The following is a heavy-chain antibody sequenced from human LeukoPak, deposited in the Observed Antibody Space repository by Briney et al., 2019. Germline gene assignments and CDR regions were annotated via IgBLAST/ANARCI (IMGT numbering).Heavy chain of an antibody. V-gene: IGHV4-39*07. Sequence: SETLSLTCTVSSGSISTSNYYCGWVRQPPGKALEWIGNIFYSGSTYYSPSLKSRVTISLDTSRNQFSLKLSSVTAADTAVYYCARDGRDSRSWYLKTYYYYYYMDVWGKGTTVTVSS. J-gene: IGHJ6*03. CDR2: IFYSGST. D-gene: IGHD6-13*01. CDR3: ARDGRDSRSWYLKTYYYYYYMDV. CDR1: SGSISTSNYY.